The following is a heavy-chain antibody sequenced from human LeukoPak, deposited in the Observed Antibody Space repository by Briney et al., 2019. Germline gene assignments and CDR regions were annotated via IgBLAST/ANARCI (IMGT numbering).Heavy chain of an antibody. J-gene: IGHJ4*02. Sequence: GGSLRLSCAASGFTFDDYAMHWVRQAPGKGLEWVSGISWNSGSIGYADSVKGRFTISRDNAKNSLYLQMNSLRAEDTAVYYCAKEGGYGELSSYFDYWGQGTLVTVSS. CDR2: ISWNSGSI. CDR1: GFTFDDYA. CDR3: AKEGGYGELSSYFDY. V-gene: IGHV3-9*01. D-gene: IGHD3-16*02.